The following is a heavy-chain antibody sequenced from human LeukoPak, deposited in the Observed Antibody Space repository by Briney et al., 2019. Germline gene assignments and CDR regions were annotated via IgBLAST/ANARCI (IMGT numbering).Heavy chain of an antibody. CDR2: ITSSGETT. Sequence: GGSLRLSCAASGFTFSIYAMSWVRQAPGKGLEWVSSITSSGETTYYAGSVKGQFTISRDNSKNTVYLQMNSLRAEDMAVYYCARDRPNYYGANGHYYRRDGDYWGQGTLVTVSS. J-gene: IGHJ4*02. CDR3: ARDRPNYYGANGHYYRRDGDY. D-gene: IGHD3-22*01. V-gene: IGHV3-23*01. CDR1: GFTFSIYA.